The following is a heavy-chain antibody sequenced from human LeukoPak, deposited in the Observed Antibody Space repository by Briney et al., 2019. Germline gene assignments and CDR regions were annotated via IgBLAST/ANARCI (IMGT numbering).Heavy chain of an antibody. J-gene: IGHJ5*02. CDR1: GFTFTSYG. CDR3: AKSRSRNMITFGGVQNWFDP. CDR2: ISYDGYKR. D-gene: IGHD3-16*01. V-gene: IGHV3-30*18. Sequence: GGSLRPSCAASGFTFTSYGMHWVRQAPGKGLEWVAVISYDGYKRYYADSVKGRFTISRDNSKYTLYLQMNSLRAEDTAVYYCAKSRSRNMITFGGVQNWFDPWGQGTLVTVSS.